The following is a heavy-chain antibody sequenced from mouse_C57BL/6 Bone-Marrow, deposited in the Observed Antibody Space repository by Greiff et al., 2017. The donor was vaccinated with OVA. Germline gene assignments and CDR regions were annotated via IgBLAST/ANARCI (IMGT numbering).Heavy chain of an antibody. CDR1: GFTFSSYG. V-gene: IGHV5-6*01. J-gene: IGHJ2*01. CDR3: ARHGDYGSFIDY. CDR2: ISSGGSYT. Sequence: EVKLMESGGDLVKPGGSLKLSCAASGFTFSSYGMSWVRQTPDKRLEWVATISSGGSYTYYPDSVKGRFTISRDKAKNTLYLQMSSLKSEDTAMYYGARHGDYGSFIDYWGQGTTLTVSS. D-gene: IGHD1-1*01.